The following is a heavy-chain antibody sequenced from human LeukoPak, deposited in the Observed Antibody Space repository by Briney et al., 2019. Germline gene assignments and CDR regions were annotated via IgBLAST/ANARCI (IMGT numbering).Heavy chain of an antibody. J-gene: IGHJ4*02. CDR1: GYTFTSYY. CDR3: VRHVDDSSDFYGPYFDY. V-gene: IGHV1-46*01. CDR2: INPSGGST. Sequence: ASVKVSCKASGYTFTSYYMHWVRQAPGQGLEWMGIINPSGGSTSYAQKFQGRVIMTRDMSTSTVYMDLSSLKASDTAMYYCVRHVDDSSDFYGPYFDYWGQGTLVTVSS. D-gene: IGHD3-22*01.